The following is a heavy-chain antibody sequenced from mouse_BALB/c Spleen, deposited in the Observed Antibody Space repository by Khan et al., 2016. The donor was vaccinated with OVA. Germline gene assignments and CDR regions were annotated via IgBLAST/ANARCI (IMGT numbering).Heavy chain of an antibody. CDR3: VRDGAYHRYDGWIAY. D-gene: IGHD2-14*01. CDR1: GYTFTSYT. CDR2: INPSNGYT. Sequence: QVQLQQSGAELARPGASVKMSCKASGYTFTSYTIHWIKKRPGQGLEWVGYINPSNGYTTYNQKFKDKATLNTEKSSTTSYLQLSSLTSDDSAVYNCVRDGAYHRYDGWIAYWGQGTLVTVSA. V-gene: IGHV1-4*01. J-gene: IGHJ3*01.